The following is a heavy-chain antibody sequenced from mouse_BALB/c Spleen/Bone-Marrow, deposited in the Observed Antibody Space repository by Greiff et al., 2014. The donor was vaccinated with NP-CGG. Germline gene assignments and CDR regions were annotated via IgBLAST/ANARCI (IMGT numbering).Heavy chain of an antibody. CDR2: INPYNDDT. Sequence: EVQLQQSGPELVKPGASVKMSCKASGYTFTSYVMHWVKQKPGLGLEWIGYINPYNDDTEYNEKFKGKATLTSDKSSGTAYMELSSLTSEDSAVFYCARSLYGYDWYFDVWGAGTTVTVSS. CDR1: GYTFTSYV. J-gene: IGHJ1*01. CDR3: ARSLYGYDWYFDV. D-gene: IGHD2-2*01. V-gene: IGHV1-14*01.